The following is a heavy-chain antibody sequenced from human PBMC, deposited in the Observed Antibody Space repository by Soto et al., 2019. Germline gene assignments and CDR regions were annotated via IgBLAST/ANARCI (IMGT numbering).Heavy chain of an antibody. CDR3: ARDLWGNWNHIDAFDI. J-gene: IGHJ3*02. CDR1: GYTFSGYY. V-gene: IGHV1-2*02. D-gene: IGHD1-20*01. CDR2: INPNTDVT. Sequence: ASVKVSCKASGYTFSGYYMHWVRQAPGQGLEWMGWINPNTDVTNYPQRFQGRVTMTRDTSITTAYMELSRLRSDDTAVYYCARDLWGNWNHIDAFDIWGPGTTVTVSS.